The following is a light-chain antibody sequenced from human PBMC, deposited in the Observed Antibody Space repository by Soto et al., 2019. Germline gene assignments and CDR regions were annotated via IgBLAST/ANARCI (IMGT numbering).Light chain of an antibody. V-gene: IGKV3-15*01. J-gene: IGKJ1*01. CDR1: QSVSSN. CDR3: QQYNNWPPWT. Sequence: EIVMTQSPATLSLSPGERATLSCRASQSVSSNLSWYQQKHGHAPRLLIYGASTSATGIPARFSGSGSGTEFTLTINSLQAEDFAVYYCQQYNNWPPWTFGQGTKVEIK. CDR2: GAS.